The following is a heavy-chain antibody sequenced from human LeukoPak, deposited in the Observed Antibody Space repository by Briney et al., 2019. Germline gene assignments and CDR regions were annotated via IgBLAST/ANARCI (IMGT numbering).Heavy chain of an antibody. V-gene: IGHV4-4*02. CDR2: IYHSGST. J-gene: IGHJ4*02. CDR3: AREMFRGVIGY. Sequence: PSETLSLTCAVSGGSNSSSNWWSWVRQPPGKGLEWIGEIYHSGSTNYNPSLKSRVTISVDKSKNQFSLKVRYVTAADTAVYYCAREMFRGVIGYWGQGTLVTVSS. CDR1: GGSNSSSNW. D-gene: IGHD3-10*01.